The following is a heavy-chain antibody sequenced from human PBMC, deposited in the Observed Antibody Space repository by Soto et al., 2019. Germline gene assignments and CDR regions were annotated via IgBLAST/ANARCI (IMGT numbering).Heavy chain of an antibody. V-gene: IGHV1-18*04. Sequence: ASVKVSCKASGYTFTSYGIIWVRQAPGQGLEWMGWISAYNGNTNYAQKLQGRVTTTTDTSTSTAYMELRSLRSDDTAVYYCARMGYDFWSGSANWFDPWGQGTLVTVSS. J-gene: IGHJ5*02. CDR2: ISAYNGNT. CDR3: ARMGYDFWSGSANWFDP. D-gene: IGHD3-3*01. CDR1: GYTFTSYG.